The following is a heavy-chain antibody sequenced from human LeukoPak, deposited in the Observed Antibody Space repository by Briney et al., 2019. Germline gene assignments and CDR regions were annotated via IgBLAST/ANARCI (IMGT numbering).Heavy chain of an antibody. CDR2: VSGSGGST. V-gene: IGHV3-23*01. Sequence: GGSLRLSCADSGFTFSIYAMSWLRQAPGQGQELVSAVSGSGGSTYYADSVKGRFTISRDKSKNTLYLQMNSLRAEDTAVYYCAKDLGRGSSDWGQGTLVTVSS. J-gene: IGHJ4*02. CDR1: GFTFSIYA. D-gene: IGHD3-16*01. CDR3: AKDLGRGSSD.